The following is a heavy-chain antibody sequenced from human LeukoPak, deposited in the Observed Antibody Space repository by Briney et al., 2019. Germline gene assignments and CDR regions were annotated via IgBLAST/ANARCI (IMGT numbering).Heavy chain of an antibody. Sequence: PGGSLRLSCAASGFTFSSYWMTWVRQAPGKGLEWVASIKPDGSERYYVDSVKGRFTIPRDNAKNSLYLQMNSLRAEDTAVYYCARPIAAAGSWGQGTLVTVSS. D-gene: IGHD6-13*01. CDR1: GFTFSSYW. V-gene: IGHV3-7*03. J-gene: IGHJ4*02. CDR3: ARPIAAAGS. CDR2: IKPDGSER.